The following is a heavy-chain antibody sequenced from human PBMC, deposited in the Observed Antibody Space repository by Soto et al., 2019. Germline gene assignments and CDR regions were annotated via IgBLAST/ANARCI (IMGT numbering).Heavy chain of an antibody. CDR3: ARYDLYDILTGYYDY. D-gene: IGHD3-9*01. J-gene: IGHJ4*02. CDR2: ISGSSSYT. Sequence: PGGSLRLSCAASGFTFSDYYMSWIRQAPGKGLEWVSYISGSSSYTNYADSVKGRFTISRDNAKNSLYLQMNSLRAEDTAVYYCARYDLYDILTGYYDYWGQGTLVTVSS. CDR1: GFTFSDYY. V-gene: IGHV3-11*06.